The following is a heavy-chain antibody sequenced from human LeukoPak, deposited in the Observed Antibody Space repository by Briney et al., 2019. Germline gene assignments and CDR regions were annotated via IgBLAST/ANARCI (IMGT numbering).Heavy chain of an antibody. D-gene: IGHD2-21*01. CDR2: INHSGST. CDR3: ARCIPVARAAPDY. J-gene: IGHJ4*02. CDR1: GGSFSGHY. Sequence: SETLSLTCAVYGGSFSGHYWSWLRQPPGKGLEWIGEINHSGSTNYNPSLKSRVTISVDTSKNQFSLKLSSVTAADTAVYYCARCIPVARAAPDYWGQGTLVTVSS. V-gene: IGHV4-34*01.